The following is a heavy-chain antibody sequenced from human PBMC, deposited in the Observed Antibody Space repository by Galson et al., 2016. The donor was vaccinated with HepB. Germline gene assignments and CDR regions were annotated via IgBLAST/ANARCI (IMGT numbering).Heavy chain of an antibody. CDR1: GDTFSSYV. CDR3: ARALSGDSSSWFLGDMDV. V-gene: IGHV1-69*13. J-gene: IGHJ6*02. Sequence: SVKVSCKASGDTFSSYVISWVRQAPGQGLEWVGGIIPILGTTNYAQKFQGRVTITADESTSTAYMELSSLGSEDTAVYFCARALSGDSSSWFLGDMDVWGQGTTVTVSS. D-gene: IGHD6-13*01. CDR2: IIPILGTT.